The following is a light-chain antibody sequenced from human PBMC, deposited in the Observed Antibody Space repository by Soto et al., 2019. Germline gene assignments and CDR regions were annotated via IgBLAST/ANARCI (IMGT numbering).Light chain of an antibody. V-gene: IGKV1-9*01. Sequence: DIQLTQSPSFLSPSVGDRVSITCRASQGISSYLAWYQQKEGKAPKILIYAASTLQSGVPSRFSGSGSGTEFTLTISRLQPEDFETYYCQQLNSYPITFGQGTRLEIK. CDR1: QGISSY. J-gene: IGKJ5*01. CDR3: QQLNSYPIT. CDR2: AAS.